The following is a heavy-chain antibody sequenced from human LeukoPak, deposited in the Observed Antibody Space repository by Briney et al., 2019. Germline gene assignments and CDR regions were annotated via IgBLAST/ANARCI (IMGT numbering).Heavy chain of an antibody. Sequence: GGSLRLSCAASGWTFSSYWMHWVRQAPGKGLVWVSRIKNDGSSTNYADSVKGRFTISRDNAKNTLYLQMNSLRAEDTAVYYCARLTFGGYSGSGSDIWGQGTMVTVSS. D-gene: IGHD3-10*01. J-gene: IGHJ3*02. CDR3: ARLTFGGYSGSGSDI. V-gene: IGHV3-74*01. CDR2: IKNDGSST. CDR1: GWTFSSYW.